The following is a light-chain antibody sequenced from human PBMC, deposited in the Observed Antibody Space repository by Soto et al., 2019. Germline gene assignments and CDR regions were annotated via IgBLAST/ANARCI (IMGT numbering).Light chain of an antibody. V-gene: IGKV3-20*01. Sequence: DIVLTQSPGTLSLSPGERATLSCRASQTVSASYLVWYQQKPGQAPRLLIYGASTRATGIPDRFSGSGSGTDFTLTISRLEPEDFAVYYCHQYESSLWTFGQGTKVDIK. CDR2: GAS. CDR1: QTVSASY. J-gene: IGKJ1*01. CDR3: HQYESSLWT.